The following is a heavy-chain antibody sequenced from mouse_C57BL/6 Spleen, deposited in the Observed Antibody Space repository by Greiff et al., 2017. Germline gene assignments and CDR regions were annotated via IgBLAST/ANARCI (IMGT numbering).Heavy chain of an antibody. D-gene: IGHD1-1*01. CDR1: GYAFSSSW. J-gene: IGHJ1*03. Sequence: VQLQESGPELVKPGASVKISCKASGYAFSSSWMNWVKQRPGKGLEWIGRIYPGDGDTNYNGKFKGKATLTADKSSSTAYMQLSSLTSEDSAVYFCAREDYGSSHWYFDVWGTGTTVTVSS. CDR3: AREDYGSSHWYFDV. V-gene: IGHV1-82*01. CDR2: IYPGDGDT.